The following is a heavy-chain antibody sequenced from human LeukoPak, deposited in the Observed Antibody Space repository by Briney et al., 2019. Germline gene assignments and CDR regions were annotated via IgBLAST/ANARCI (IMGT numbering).Heavy chain of an antibody. V-gene: IGHV4-4*07. Sequence: SETLSLTCTVSGGSISSYYWSWIRQPAGKGLEWLGRIYTSGSTNYNPSLKSRVTISVDKSKNQFSLKLSSVTAADTAVYYCARDLYCSSTSCRANNWFDPSGQGTLVTVSS. CDR2: IYTSGST. J-gene: IGHJ5*02. CDR3: ARDLYCSSTSCRANNWFDP. D-gene: IGHD2-2*01. CDR1: GGSISSYY.